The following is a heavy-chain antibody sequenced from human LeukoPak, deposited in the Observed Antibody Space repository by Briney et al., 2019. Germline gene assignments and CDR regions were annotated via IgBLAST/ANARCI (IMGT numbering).Heavy chain of an antibody. CDR2: IYYSGST. Sequence: PSETLSLTCTVSGGSISSYYWSWIRQPPGKGLEWIGYIYYSGSTNYDPSLKSRVTISVDTSKNQFSLKLSSVTAADTAVYYCARVYCSSTSCYLGWFDPWRQGTLVTVSS. CDR1: GGSISSYY. CDR3: ARVYCSSTSCYLGWFDP. V-gene: IGHV4-59*01. D-gene: IGHD2-2*01. J-gene: IGHJ5*02.